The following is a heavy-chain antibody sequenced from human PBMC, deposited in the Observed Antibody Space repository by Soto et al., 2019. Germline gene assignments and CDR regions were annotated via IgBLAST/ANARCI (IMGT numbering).Heavy chain of an antibody. Sequence: SETLSLTCAVYGGSFSGYYWSWIRQPPGKGLEWIGEINHSGSTNYNPSLKSRVTISVDTSKNQFSLKLSSVTAADTAVYYCARGRYYGSGSYTRPSYYYYYGMDVWGQATTVT. CDR3: ARGRYYGSGSYTRPSYYYYYGMDV. D-gene: IGHD3-10*01. CDR1: GGSFSGYY. V-gene: IGHV4-34*01. J-gene: IGHJ6*02. CDR2: INHSGST.